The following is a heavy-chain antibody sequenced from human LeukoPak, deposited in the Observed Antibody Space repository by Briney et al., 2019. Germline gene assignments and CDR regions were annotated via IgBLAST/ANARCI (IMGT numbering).Heavy chain of an antibody. D-gene: IGHD6-13*01. Sequence: GGSLSLSCAASGFTFSDYYMSWIRQAPGKGLEWVSYISNSGGKTIYYADSVKGRFTISRDNAKNSLYLQMNSLRAEDTAVYYCAKDILAAGLFFDFWGQGTLVTVSS. CDR3: AKDILAAGLFFDF. CDR2: ISNSGGKTI. V-gene: IGHV3-11*01. CDR1: GFTFSDYY. J-gene: IGHJ4*02.